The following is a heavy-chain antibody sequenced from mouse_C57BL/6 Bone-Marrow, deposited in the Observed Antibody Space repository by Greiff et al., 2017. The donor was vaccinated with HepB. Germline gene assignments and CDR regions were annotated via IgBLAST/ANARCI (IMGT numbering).Heavy chain of an antibody. J-gene: IGHJ3*01. CDR2: ISDGGSYT. Sequence: EVQWVESGGGLVKPGGSLKLSCAASGFTFSSYAMSWVRQTPEKRLEWVATISDGGSYTYYPDNVKGRFTISRDNAKNNLYLQMSHLKSEDTAMYYCARDNGSSYGWFAYWGQGTLVTVSA. D-gene: IGHD1-1*01. CDR1: GFTFSSYA. CDR3: ARDNGSSYGWFAY. V-gene: IGHV5-4*01.